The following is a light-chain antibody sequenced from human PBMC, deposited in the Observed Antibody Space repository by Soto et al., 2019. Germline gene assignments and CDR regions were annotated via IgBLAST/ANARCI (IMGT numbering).Light chain of an antibody. Sequence: EIVLSQSPGTLSLSPGERATLSCRASQSLSNTNLAWYQQKTGQAPSLFIYCASISATGVSVRFSCSGSGTDFFFTICSLLSEDFAFYYCQQYGNSPLTFGGGVKVDIK. CDR1: QSLSNTN. J-gene: IGKJ4*01. CDR2: CAS. CDR3: QQYGNSPLT. V-gene: IGKV3-20*01.